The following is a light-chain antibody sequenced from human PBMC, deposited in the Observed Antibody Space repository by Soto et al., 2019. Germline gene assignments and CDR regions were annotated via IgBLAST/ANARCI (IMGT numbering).Light chain of an antibody. Sequence: QPVLTQPPSASGSPGQSVTISCTGTSSDVGAYNYVSWYQQHPGTVPKLMIYEVTKRPSGVPDRFSGSKSGNTASLTVSGLQAEDEADYYCSSYAGSNNLVIFGGGTKLTVL. CDR1: SSDVGAYNY. V-gene: IGLV2-8*01. CDR3: SSYAGSNNLVI. CDR2: EVT. J-gene: IGLJ2*01.